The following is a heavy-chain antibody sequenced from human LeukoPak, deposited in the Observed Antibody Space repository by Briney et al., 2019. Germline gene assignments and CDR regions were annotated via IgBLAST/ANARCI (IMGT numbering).Heavy chain of an antibody. V-gene: IGHV3-9*01. CDR1: GFTFDDYA. CDR3: AKDRALRGRGLYYFDY. CDR2: ISWNSGSI. Sequence: GRSLRLSWAASGFTFDDYAMHWVRQAPGKCLEWVSGISWNSGSIGYADSMKGRFTISRDNAKNSLYLQMNSLRSEDTALYYCAKDRALRGRGLYYFDYWGQGTLVTVSS. D-gene: IGHD3-10*01. J-gene: IGHJ4*02.